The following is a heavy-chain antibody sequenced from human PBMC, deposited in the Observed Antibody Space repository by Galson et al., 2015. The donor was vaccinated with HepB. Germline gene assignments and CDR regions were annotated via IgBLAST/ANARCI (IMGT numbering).Heavy chain of an antibody. CDR1: GFTFSSYA. CDR2: ISGSGGST. CDR3: AKDRDYYGSGGTFDY. Sequence: SLRLSCAASGFTFSSYAMSWVRQAPGKGLEWVSAISGSGGSTYYADSVKGRFTISRDNSKNTLYLQMNSLRAEDTAVYYCAKDRDYYGSGGTFDYWGQGTLVTVSS. D-gene: IGHD3-10*01. V-gene: IGHV3-23*01. J-gene: IGHJ4*02.